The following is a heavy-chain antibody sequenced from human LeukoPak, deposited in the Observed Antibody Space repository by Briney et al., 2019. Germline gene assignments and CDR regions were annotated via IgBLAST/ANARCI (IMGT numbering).Heavy chain of an antibody. V-gene: IGHV4-4*02. Sequence: SGALSLTCAVSGGSISSSNWWSWVRQPPGKGLEWIGEIYHSGSTNYNPSLKSRVTISVDKSKNQFSLKLSSVTAADTAVYYCARDTYGSGSYYANYWGQGTLVTVSS. CDR2: IYHSGST. CDR3: ARDTYGSGSYYANY. D-gene: IGHD3-10*01. CDR1: GGSISSSNW. J-gene: IGHJ4*02.